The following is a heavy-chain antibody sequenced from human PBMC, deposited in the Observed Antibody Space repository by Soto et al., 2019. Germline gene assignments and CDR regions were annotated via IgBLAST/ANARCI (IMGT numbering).Heavy chain of an antibody. Sequence: ESGGGVVQPGRSLRLSCAASGFTFSKYGMLWVRQAPGEGLEWVAVISYDGSNKFYADSVKGRFTISRDNSKNTLYLQMNSLRAEDTSVYYCAKDVASSDTFTYYCGMDVWGLGTTVTVSS. V-gene: IGHV3-30*18. CDR1: GFTFSKYG. J-gene: IGHJ6*02. CDR3: AKDVASSDTFTYYCGMDV. D-gene: IGHD5-18*01. CDR2: ISYDGSNK.